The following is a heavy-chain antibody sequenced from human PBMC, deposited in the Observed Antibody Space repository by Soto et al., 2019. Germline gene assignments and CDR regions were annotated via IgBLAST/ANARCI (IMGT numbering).Heavy chain of an antibody. V-gene: IGHV4-4*02. CDR2: IYYSGGT. J-gene: IGHJ4*02. CDR3: ASDTGWGLGY. Sequence: QVQLQESGPGLVRPSGTLSLTCAVSGDSINSNYCWTWVRQPPGKGLEWIAEIYYSGGTSYNPSLKSSVTITMDKYKNQFSLNLTSVTAADTAMYYCASDTGWGLGYWGQGTLVTVSS. D-gene: IGHD6-19*01. CDR1: GDSINSNYC.